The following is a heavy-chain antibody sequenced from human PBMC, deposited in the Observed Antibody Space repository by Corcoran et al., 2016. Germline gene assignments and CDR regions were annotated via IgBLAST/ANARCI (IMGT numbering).Heavy chain of an antibody. CDR3: ARGLRRVGYCSSTSCYFPPDY. Sequence: QVQLQQWGAGLLKPSETLSLTCAVYGGSFSGYYWSWIRQPPGKGLEWIGEINHSGSTNYNPSLKSRVTISVDTSKNQFSLKLSSVPAADTAVYYCARGLRRVGYCSSTSCYFPPDYWGQGTLVTVSS. D-gene: IGHD2-2*01. CDR1: GGSFSGYY. V-gene: IGHV4-34*01. CDR2: INHSGST. J-gene: IGHJ4*02.